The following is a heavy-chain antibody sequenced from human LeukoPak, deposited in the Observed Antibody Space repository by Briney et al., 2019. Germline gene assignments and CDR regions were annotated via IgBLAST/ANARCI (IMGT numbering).Heavy chain of an antibody. CDR2: ISSGSSDI. CDR3: ATYYDSSGYYRNWFDP. J-gene: IGHJ5*02. Sequence: GGSLRLSCAASGFTFSSYSMNWVRQAPGKGPEWVSYISSGSSDIYYTDSVKGRFTISRDNAKNSLYLQMNSLRAEGTAVYYCATYYDSSGYYRNWFDPWGQGTLVTVSS. V-gene: IGHV3-21*01. D-gene: IGHD3-22*01. CDR1: GFTFSSYS.